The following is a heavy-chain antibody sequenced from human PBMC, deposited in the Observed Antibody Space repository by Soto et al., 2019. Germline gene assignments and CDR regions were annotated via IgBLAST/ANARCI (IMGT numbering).Heavy chain of an antibody. Sequence: PLEILSFTCTVSGGSISSYYWSWIRQPPGKGLEWIGYIYYSGSTNYNPSLKSRVTISVDTSKNQFSRKLSSVTAADTAVYYCAGGALSFFDSWGDGTLVTVSS. CDR1: GGSISSYY. V-gene: IGHV4-59*01. CDR3: AGGALSFFDS. J-gene: IGHJ4*01. D-gene: IGHD3-16*01. CDR2: IYYSGST.